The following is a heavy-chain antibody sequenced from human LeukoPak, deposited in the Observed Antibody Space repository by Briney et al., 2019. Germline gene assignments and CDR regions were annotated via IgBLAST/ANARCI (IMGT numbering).Heavy chain of an antibody. CDR2: IYHSGNT. J-gene: IGHJ3*02. CDR1: IYSISTGYY. Sequence: SETLSLTCTVSIYSISTGYYWGWIRQPPGKGLEWIGSIYHSGNTYYTPSLKSRVTISVDTSKNQFSLKLSSVTAADTAVYYCARQDGYCSSTSCYIPNAYSFDIWGQGTMVTVSS. D-gene: IGHD2-2*02. CDR3: ARQDGYCSSTSCYIPNAYSFDI. V-gene: IGHV4-38-2*02.